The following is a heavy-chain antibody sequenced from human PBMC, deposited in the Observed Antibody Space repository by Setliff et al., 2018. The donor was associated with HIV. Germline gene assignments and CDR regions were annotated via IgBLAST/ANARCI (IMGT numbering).Heavy chain of an antibody. CDR3: ARPNYHDSSGPFDY. D-gene: IGHD3-22*01. V-gene: IGHV3-48*03. J-gene: IGHJ4*02. Sequence: GGSLRLSCAASGFTFSNYEMNWVRQAPGKGLEWVSYISSSGTTIYYADSVKGRFTISRDNAKNSLYLQMNSLRAEDTAVYYCARPNYHDSSGPFDYWGQGTLVTVSS. CDR2: ISSSGTTI. CDR1: GFTFSNYE.